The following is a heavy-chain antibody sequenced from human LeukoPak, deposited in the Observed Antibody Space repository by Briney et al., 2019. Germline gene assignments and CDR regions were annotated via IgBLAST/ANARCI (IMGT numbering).Heavy chain of an antibody. J-gene: IGHJ4*02. CDR1: GFTFSNAW. D-gene: IGHD1-20*01. V-gene: IGHV3-15*01. CDR3: STLTSRGLSDS. CDR2: IKSKADGETI. Sequence: GGSLRLSCAVSGFTFSNAWMSWVRQAPGKGLEWVGRIKSKADGETIDYAAPVKGRFTFSRDDSKNMLYLQMNSLKSEDTAVYYCSTLTSRGLSDSWGQGTLVTVSS.